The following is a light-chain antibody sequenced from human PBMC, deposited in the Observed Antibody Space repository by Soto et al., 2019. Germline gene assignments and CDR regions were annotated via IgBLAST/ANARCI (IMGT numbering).Light chain of an antibody. J-gene: IGKJ4*01. V-gene: IGKV3-20*01. Sequence: EIVLTQSPGTLSLSPGDRATLSCEASRSVNNNYLAWYQHKPGQAPRLLIYGASSRATGIPDRFSGSGSGTDFTLTISRLEPEDFAVYYCQQYDTSLPYTFGGGTKVDIK. CDR1: RSVNNNY. CDR2: GAS. CDR3: QQYDTSLPYT.